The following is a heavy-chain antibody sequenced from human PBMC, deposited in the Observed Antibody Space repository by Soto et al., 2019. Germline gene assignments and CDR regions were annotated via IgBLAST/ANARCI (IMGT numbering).Heavy chain of an antibody. CDR3: ARRWEGGYGMDV. CDR1: GGSISISSYY. D-gene: IGHD1-26*01. CDR2: IYYSGNT. V-gene: IGHV4-39*01. Sequence: QLQLQESGPGLMKPSETLTLTCTVSGGSISISSYYWGWIRQPPGKGLEWIGSIYYSGNTHYNSSLKSRVTISVDTSKNQFSLKLSSVTAADTAVYYCARRWEGGYGMDVWGQGTTVTVSS. J-gene: IGHJ6*02.